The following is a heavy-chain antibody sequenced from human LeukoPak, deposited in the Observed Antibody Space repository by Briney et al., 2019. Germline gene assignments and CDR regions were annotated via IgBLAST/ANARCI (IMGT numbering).Heavy chain of an antibody. CDR1: GFTFSSYA. CDR2: IRYDGSNK. D-gene: IGHD3-9*01. J-gene: IGHJ6*03. V-gene: IGHV3-30*02. Sequence: GGSLRLSCAASGFTFSSYAMHWVRQAPGKGLEWVTFIRYDGSNKYYADSVKGRFTISRDNSKNTLYLQMNSLRAEDTAVYYCARQLRDYDILTGYYLGYYYYMDVWGKGTTVTISS. CDR3: ARQLRDYDILTGYYLGYYYYMDV.